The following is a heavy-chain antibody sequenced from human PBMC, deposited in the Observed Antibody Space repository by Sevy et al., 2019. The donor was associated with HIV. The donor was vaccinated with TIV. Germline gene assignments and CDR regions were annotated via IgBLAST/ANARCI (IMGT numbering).Heavy chain of an antibody. CDR1: GGSISSYY. Sequence: SETLSLTCSVSGGSISSYYWSWIRQPPGKGLEWIDYSGSTNYNSSLKSRVTISVDRSKNQFSLKLRSVTAADSATYYCARVRYTYGFPIFFDYWGHGILVTVSS. CDR3: ARVRYTYGFPIFFDY. CDR2: YSGST. J-gene: IGHJ4*01. D-gene: IGHD5-18*01. V-gene: IGHV4-59*01.